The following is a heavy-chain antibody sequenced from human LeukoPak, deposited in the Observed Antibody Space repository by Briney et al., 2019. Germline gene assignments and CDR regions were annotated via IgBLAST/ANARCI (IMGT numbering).Heavy chain of an antibody. Sequence: PSETLSLTCSVSVGSISSTSYSWGWIRQPPGRGLEWIGRIYYTGSNYYNPSLKSRVTISVDTSKNQFSLKLSSVTAADTAVYYCARLEYYYHHVFDYWGQGTLVTVSS. V-gene: IGHV4-39*01. CDR2: IYYTGSN. CDR3: ARLEYYYHHVFDY. CDR1: VGSISSTSYS. D-gene: IGHD3-10*01. J-gene: IGHJ4*02.